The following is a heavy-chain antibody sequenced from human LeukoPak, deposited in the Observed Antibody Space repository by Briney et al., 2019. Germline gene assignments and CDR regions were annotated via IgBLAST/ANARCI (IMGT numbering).Heavy chain of an antibody. CDR3: ARHFGLYCSSTSCYDWFDR. CDR1: GYRFTSYW. D-gene: IGHD2-2*01. CDR2: IDPSDSYT. J-gene: IGHJ5*02. V-gene: IGHV5-10-1*01. Sequence: GESLKISCKGSGYRFTSYWISWVRQMPGKGLEWMGRIDPSDSYTNYSPSFQGHVTISADTSISTAYLQWSSLKASDTAMYYCARHFGLYCSSTSCYDWFDRWGQGTLVTVSS.